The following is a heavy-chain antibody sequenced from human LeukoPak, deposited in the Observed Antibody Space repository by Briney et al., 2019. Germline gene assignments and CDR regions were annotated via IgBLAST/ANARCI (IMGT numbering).Heavy chain of an antibody. D-gene: IGHD3-22*01. CDR3: ARGSEGDSSGHYGLGY. CDR2: ISAYNGNT. CDR1: GYTFTSYG. Sequence: APVKVSCKASGYTFTSYGISWVRQAPGQGLEWMGWISAYNGNTNYAQKLQGRVTMTTDTSTSTAYMELRSLRSDDTAVYYCARGSEGDSSGHYGLGYWGQGTLVTVSS. V-gene: IGHV1-18*01. J-gene: IGHJ4*02.